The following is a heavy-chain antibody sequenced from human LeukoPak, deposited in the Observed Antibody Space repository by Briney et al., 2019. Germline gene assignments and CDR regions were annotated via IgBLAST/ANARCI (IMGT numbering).Heavy chain of an antibody. J-gene: IGHJ5*02. CDR1: GGSISSYY. CDR2: IYYSGST. Sequence: SETLSLTCTVSGGSISSYYWSWIRQPPGKGLEWIGYIYYSGSTHYNPSLKSRVTISVDTSKNQFSLKLSSVTAADTAVYYCARYGGGPDGWFDPWGQGTLVTVSS. CDR3: ARYGGGPDGWFDP. D-gene: IGHD3-16*01. V-gene: IGHV4-59*08.